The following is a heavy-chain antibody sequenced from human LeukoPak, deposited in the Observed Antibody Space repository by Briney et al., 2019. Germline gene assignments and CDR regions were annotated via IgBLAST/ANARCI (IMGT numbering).Heavy chain of an antibody. J-gene: IGHJ5*02. V-gene: IGHV4-59*12. CDR2: IYYSGST. CDR1: GGSISSYY. Sequence: SETLSLTCTVSGGSISSYYWSWIRQPPGKGLEWIGYIYYSGSTNYNPSLKSRVTISVDTSKNQFSLKLSSVTAADTAVYYCARAPLYYDFWSGRRFDPWGQGTLVTVSS. CDR3: ARAPLYYDFWSGRRFDP. D-gene: IGHD3-3*01.